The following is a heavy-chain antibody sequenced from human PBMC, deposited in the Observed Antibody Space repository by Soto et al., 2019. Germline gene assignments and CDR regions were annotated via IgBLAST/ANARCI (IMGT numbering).Heavy chain of an antibody. CDR3: ARDIMAAAPDY. D-gene: IGHD6-13*01. CDR1: GYTFTSYA. V-gene: IGHV1-3*01. Sequence: QVQLVQSGAEVKKPGASVKVSCKASGYTFTSYAMHWVRQAPGQRLEWMGWINAGNGNTKYSQKFQGRVTITRDTSASTAYLELSSLRSEDTAVYYCARDIMAAAPDYWGQGTLVTVSS. J-gene: IGHJ4*02. CDR2: INAGNGNT.